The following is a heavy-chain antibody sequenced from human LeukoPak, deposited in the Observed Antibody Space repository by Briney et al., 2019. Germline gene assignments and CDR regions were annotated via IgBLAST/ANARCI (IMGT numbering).Heavy chain of an antibody. D-gene: IGHD4-11*01. J-gene: IGHJ4*02. Sequence: GGSLRLSCAASGFTFSSYEMNWVRQAPGKGLEWVSYISGGGSMIYYADSVKDRFTISRDNAKNSLYLQMSSLSTEDTAVYYCARANSDWGQGTLVTVSS. CDR1: GFTFSSYE. V-gene: IGHV3-48*03. CDR2: ISGGGSMI. CDR3: ARANSD.